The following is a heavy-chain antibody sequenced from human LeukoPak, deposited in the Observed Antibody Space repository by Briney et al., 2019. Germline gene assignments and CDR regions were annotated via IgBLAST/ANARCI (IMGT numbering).Heavy chain of an antibody. CDR1: GFTFSSYG. V-gene: IGHV3-30*18. Sequence: GGSLRLSCAASGFTFSSYGMHWVRQAPGKGLEWVAVISYDGSNKYYVDSVRGRFTISRDNSKNTLSLQMDSLRPEDTAVYYCAKDRGFSFASGSSELDYWGQGTLVTVSS. CDR3: AKDRGFSFASGSSELDY. CDR2: ISYDGSNK. J-gene: IGHJ4*02. D-gene: IGHD3-10*01.